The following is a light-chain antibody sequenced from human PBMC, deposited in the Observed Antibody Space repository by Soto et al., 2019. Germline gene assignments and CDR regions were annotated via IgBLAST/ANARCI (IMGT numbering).Light chain of an antibody. J-gene: IGKJ1*01. CDR3: QQSYNFPRT. Sequence: DIPMTQSPSSLSASVGDRVTITCRASQNIVSYLNWYLQKPGQAPKLLIYATSSLQSGVPPRFSGSGSETDFSFTISSLQPEDFATYFCQQSYNFPRTFGQGTRVEI. CDR1: QNIVSY. CDR2: ATS. V-gene: IGKV1-39*01.